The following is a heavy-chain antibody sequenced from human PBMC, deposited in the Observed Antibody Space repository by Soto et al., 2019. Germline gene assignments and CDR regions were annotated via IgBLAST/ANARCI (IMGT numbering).Heavy chain of an antibody. Sequence: HPGGSLRLSCAASGFSFSNYAMHWVRQAPGKGLEWVALISYDGSDKYYADSVKGRFTISRDNSKNTLYLQLNSLRAEDTAEYYCAKDPYSSTPNWFDPWGQGTLVTVSS. J-gene: IGHJ5*02. CDR2: ISYDGSDK. D-gene: IGHD6-19*01. V-gene: IGHV3-30-3*01. CDR1: GFSFSNYA. CDR3: AKDPYSSTPNWFDP.